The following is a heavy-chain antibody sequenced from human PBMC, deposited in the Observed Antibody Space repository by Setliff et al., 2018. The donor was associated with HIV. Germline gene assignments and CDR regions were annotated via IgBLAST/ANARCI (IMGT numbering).Heavy chain of an antibody. CDR2: IHHGGST. CDR1: GVSITNYY. CDR3: ANFPGGGDAHHYFDY. D-gene: IGHD3-16*01. Sequence: SETLSLTCSVSGVSITNYYWNWIRQSPGKGLEWFGYIHHGGSTNYNPSLESRVTISVDTSKNQFSLKLASVTAADTALYYCANFPGGGDAHHYFDYWGQGILVTVSS. J-gene: IGHJ4*02. V-gene: IGHV4-59*13.